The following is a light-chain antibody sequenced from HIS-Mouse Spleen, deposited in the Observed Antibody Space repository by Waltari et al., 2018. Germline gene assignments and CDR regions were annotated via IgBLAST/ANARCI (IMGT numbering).Light chain of an antibody. Sequence: AIQMTQSPSSLSASVGDRVTITCRASQGIRNDLGWYQQKPGKSPKPLIYAASSLQSGVPSRVSGSGSGTDFTLTISSLQPEDFATYYCLQDYNYPRTFGQGTKVEIK. CDR3: LQDYNYPRT. J-gene: IGKJ1*01. CDR1: QGIRND. CDR2: AAS. V-gene: IGKV1-6*01.